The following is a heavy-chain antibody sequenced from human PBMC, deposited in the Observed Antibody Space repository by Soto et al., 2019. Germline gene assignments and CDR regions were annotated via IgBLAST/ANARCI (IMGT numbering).Heavy chain of an antibody. CDR3: AKSGASRPGNWFDS. V-gene: IGHV1-3*01. CDR1: GYMFINHA. CDR2: INAANGDT. Sequence: QVQLVQSGAEVKQPGASVRLSCKASGYMFINHAVHWVRQAPGQRLEWLGWINAANGDTKYSVKFQGRVTITRDTSATTGYMDLGSLNSEDTAVYYCAKSGASRPGNWFDSWGQGTLVTVSS. J-gene: IGHJ5*01. D-gene: IGHD2-2*01.